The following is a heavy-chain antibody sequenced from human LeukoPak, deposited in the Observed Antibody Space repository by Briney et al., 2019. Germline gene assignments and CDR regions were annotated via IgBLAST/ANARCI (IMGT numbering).Heavy chain of an antibody. CDR3: ARGSFSADAPLVLDYFHH. CDR1: GYTFTGYY. V-gene: IGHV1-2*02. J-gene: IGHJ1*01. D-gene: IGHD5-18*01. CDR2: INPNSGGT. Sequence: ASVKVSCKASGYTFTGYYIHWVRQAPGQGLEWMGWINPNSGGTNYAQKFQGRVTMTRDTSISTAYMELSRLRADDTAVYYCARGSFSADAPLVLDYFHHWGQGTLATDSS.